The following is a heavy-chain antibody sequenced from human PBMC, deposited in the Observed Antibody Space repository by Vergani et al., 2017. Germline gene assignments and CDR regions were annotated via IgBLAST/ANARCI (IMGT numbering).Heavy chain of an antibody. CDR2: IYYSGST. CDR1: GGSISSYY. D-gene: IGHD3-22*01. Sequence: QVQLQESGPGLVKPSETLSLTCTVSGGSISSYYWSWIRQPPGKGLEWIGYIYYSGSTNYNPSLKSRVTISVDTSKNQFSLKLSSVTAADTAVYYCARATQLNYYDSSGYYYAYYFDYWGQGTLVTVSS. J-gene: IGHJ4*02. V-gene: IGHV4-59*12. CDR3: ARATQLNYYDSSGYYYAYYFDY.